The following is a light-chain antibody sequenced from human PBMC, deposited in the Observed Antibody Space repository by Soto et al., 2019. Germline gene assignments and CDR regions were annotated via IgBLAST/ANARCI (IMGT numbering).Light chain of an antibody. CDR3: SSYATSSTLDVV. CDR1: SSDFGGYTY. J-gene: IGLJ2*01. CDR2: DVS. V-gene: IGLV2-14*01. Sequence: QSALTQTASVSGSPGQSITISCTGTSSDFGGYTYVSWYQQHPGKAPKLIIYDVSNRPSGVSYRFSGSESGNTASLTISGLQAEDEADYYCSSYATSSTLDVVFGGGTKLTVL.